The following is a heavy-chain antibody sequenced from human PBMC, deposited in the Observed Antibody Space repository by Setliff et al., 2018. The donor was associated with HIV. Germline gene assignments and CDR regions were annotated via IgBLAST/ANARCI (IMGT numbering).Heavy chain of an antibody. J-gene: IGHJ5*02. V-gene: IGHV3-30*04. Sequence: GGSLRLSCAASGFTFSSYAMHWVRQAPGKGLEWVSVVSPDGSYEYHADSVKGRFTISRDNSKNTVYLEMNSLRGDDTAVYFCAKDRGQGYSGYYGCDSWGQGTLVTVSS. CDR3: AKDRGQGYSGYYGCDS. CDR2: VSPDGSYE. D-gene: IGHD5-12*01. CDR1: GFTFSSYA.